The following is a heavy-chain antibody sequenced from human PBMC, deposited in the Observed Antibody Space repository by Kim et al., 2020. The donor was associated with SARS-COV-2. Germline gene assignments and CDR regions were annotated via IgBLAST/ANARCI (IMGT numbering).Heavy chain of an antibody. D-gene: IGHD3-22*01. V-gene: IGHV3-9*01. J-gene: IGHJ4*02. Sequence: GGSLRLSCAASGFTFDDYAMHWVRQAPGKGLEWVSGISWNSGSIGYADSVKGRFTISRDNAKNSLYLQMNSLRPEDTALYYCAKDYRYDSTGYFDYWGQGTLVTVSS. CDR1: GFTFDDYA. CDR2: ISWNSGSI. CDR3: AKDYRYDSTGYFDY.